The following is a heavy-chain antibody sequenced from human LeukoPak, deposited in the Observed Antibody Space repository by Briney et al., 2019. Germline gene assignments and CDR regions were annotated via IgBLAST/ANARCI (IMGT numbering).Heavy chain of an antibody. CDR2: ISYDGSNK. J-gene: IGHJ4*02. Sequence: GGSLRLSCAASGFTFSSYAMHWVRQAPGKGLEWVAVISYDGSNKDYADSVKGRFTISRDNSKNALYLQMNSLRAEDTAVYYCARERAGYFDYWGQGTLVTVSS. D-gene: IGHD6-13*01. CDR1: GFTFSSYA. V-gene: IGHV3-30-3*01. CDR3: ARERAGYFDY.